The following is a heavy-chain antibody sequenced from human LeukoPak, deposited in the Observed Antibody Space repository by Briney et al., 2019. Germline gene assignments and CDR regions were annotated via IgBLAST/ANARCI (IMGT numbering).Heavy chain of an antibody. CDR2: ISSSGSYT. CDR1: GFTFSDYY. D-gene: IGHD3-10*01. Sequence: KSGGSLRLSCAASGFTFSDYYMSWIRQAPGKGLEWVSFISSSGSYTHYADSVKGRFTISRDNAKNSLYLQMNSLRAEDTAVYYCARGGSMVRGGNDFDYWGQGTLVTVSP. V-gene: IGHV3-11*05. J-gene: IGHJ4*02. CDR3: ARGGSMVRGGNDFDY.